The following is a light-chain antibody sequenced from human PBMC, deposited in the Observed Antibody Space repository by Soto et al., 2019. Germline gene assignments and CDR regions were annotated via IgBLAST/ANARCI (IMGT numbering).Light chain of an antibody. J-gene: IGLJ1*01. Sequence: QSVLTQPPSASGTPGQRVTISCSGSSSNIGSNTVNWYQQLPGTAPKLLIYSNTQRPSGVPDRFSGSKSGTSASLAISGLKSEDETDYYGAAGDASVNGYVVATGTKVNVL. V-gene: IGLV1-44*01. CDR1: SSNIGSNT. CDR2: SNT. CDR3: AAGDASVNGYV.